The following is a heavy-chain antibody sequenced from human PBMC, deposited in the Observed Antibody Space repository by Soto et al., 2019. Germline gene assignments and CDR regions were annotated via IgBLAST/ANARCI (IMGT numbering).Heavy chain of an antibody. D-gene: IGHD6-13*01. CDR1: GYSFISSW. V-gene: IGHV5-51*01. Sequence: PGESLKICCQASGYSFISSWIGWVRQMPGKGLEWMGIIYPGDSDTRYSPSFQGQVTISADKSTSTAYLQWSSLKASDTATYYCARTMAASGTAFDYWGQGALVTVSS. CDR3: ARTMAASGTAFDY. J-gene: IGHJ4*02. CDR2: IYPGDSDT.